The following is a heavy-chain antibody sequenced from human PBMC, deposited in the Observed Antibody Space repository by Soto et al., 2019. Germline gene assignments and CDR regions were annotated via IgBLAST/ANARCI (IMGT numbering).Heavy chain of an antibody. CDR1: GYTFTSYD. CDR3: ARGIRSRSHFDY. D-gene: IGHD6-6*01. CDR2: MNPNSGNT. J-gene: IGHJ4*02. Sequence: PVKVTCKASGYTFTSYDINWVRPAICQGLEWMGWMNPNSGNTGYAQKFHGRVTMTRNTSISTAYMELSSLRSEDMSVDYCARGIRSRSHFDYWGQGTLVTVSS. V-gene: IGHV1-8*01.